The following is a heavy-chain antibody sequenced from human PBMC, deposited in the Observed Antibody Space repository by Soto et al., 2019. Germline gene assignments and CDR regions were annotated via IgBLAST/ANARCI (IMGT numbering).Heavy chain of an antibody. CDR1: GFAVSSIY. CDR2: IHSGGST. CDR3: VRAIDD. D-gene: IGHD3-10*01. Sequence: EVQLVESGGGLVQPGGSLRLSCAASGFAVSSIYMSWVRQAPGKGLEWVSVIHSGGSTYYADSVKGRFTISRDNSQNTLSLQMNSLRVEATAVYYCVRAIDDWGQGTLVTVSS. J-gene: IGHJ4*02. V-gene: IGHV3-66*01.